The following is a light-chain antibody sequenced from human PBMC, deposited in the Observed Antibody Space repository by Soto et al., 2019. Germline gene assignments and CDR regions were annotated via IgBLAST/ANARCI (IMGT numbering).Light chain of an antibody. CDR2: KAS. Sequence: DIQMTQSPATLSGSVVERVTITCRASQTISSWLAWYQQKPGKAPKLLIYKASTLKSGVPSRFSGSGSGTGFTLTISSLQPDDFATYYCQHYNSYSEAFGQGTKVDIK. V-gene: IGKV1-5*03. J-gene: IGKJ1*01. CDR3: QHYNSYSEA. CDR1: QTISSW.